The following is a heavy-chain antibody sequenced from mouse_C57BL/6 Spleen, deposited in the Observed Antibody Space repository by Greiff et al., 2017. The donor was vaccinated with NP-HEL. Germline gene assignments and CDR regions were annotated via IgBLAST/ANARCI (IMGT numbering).Heavy chain of an antibody. D-gene: IGHD2-4*01. Sequence: EVKLMESGGGLVQPGGSLKLSCAASGFTFSDYYMYWVRQTPEKRLEWVAYISNGGGSTYYPDTVKGRFTISRDNAKNTLYLQMSRLKSEDTAMYYCARLDDYYYFDYWGQGTTLTVSS. CDR2: ISNGGGST. V-gene: IGHV5-12*01. J-gene: IGHJ2*01. CDR3: ARLDDYYYFDY. CDR1: GFTFSDYY.